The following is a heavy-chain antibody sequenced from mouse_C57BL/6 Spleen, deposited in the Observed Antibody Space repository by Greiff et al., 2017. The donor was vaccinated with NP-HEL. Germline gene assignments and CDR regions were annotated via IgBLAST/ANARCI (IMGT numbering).Heavy chain of an antibody. CDR1: GFSLTSYG. CDR2: IWSGGST. D-gene: IGHD1-1*01. V-gene: IGHV2-2*01. Sequence: QVQLKESGPGLVQPSQSLSITCTVSGFSLTSYGVHWVRQSPGKGLEWLGVIWSGGSTDYNAAFISRLSISKDNSKSQVFFKMNSLQADDTAIYYCAGDYGSSYWYFDVWGTGTTVTVSS. J-gene: IGHJ1*03. CDR3: AGDYGSSYWYFDV.